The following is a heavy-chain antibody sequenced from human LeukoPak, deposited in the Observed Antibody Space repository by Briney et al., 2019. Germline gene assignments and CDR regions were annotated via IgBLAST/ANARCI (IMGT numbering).Heavy chain of an antibody. V-gene: IGHV3-11*01. J-gene: IGHJ6*03. CDR1: GFTFSDYY. D-gene: IGHD3-10*01. Sequence: GGSLRLSCAASGFTFSDYYMSWIRQAPGKGLEWVSYISSSGSTIYYADSVKGRFTISSDNAKNSLYLQMNSLRAEDTAVYYCASGEWSYYYYYMDVWGKGTTVTVSS. CDR3: ASGEWSYYYYYMDV. CDR2: ISSSGSTI.